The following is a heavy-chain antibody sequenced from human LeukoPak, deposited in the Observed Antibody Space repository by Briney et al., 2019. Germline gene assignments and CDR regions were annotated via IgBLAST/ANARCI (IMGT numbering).Heavy chain of an antibody. V-gene: IGHV4-38-2*02. CDR3: ARGLRMYYYYMDV. CDR1: GYSISSGYY. Sequence: SETLSLTCTVSGYSISSGYYWGWIRQPPGKGLEWIGSIYHSGSTYYNPSLKSRVTISVDTSKNQFSLKLSSVTAADAAVYYCARGLRMYYYYMDVWGKGTTVTVSS. D-gene: IGHD5-18*01. J-gene: IGHJ6*03. CDR2: IYHSGST.